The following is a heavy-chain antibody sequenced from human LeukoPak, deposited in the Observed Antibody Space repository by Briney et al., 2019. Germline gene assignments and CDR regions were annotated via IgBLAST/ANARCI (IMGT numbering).Heavy chain of an antibody. CDR1: GFTFSSYG. J-gene: IGHJ5*02. D-gene: IGHD3-10*01. CDR2: IRYDGSNK. CDR3: ARDLGTGYYGSGSYTGPNWFDP. V-gene: IGHV3-30*02. Sequence: GGSLRLSCAASGFTFSSYGMHWVRQAPGKGLEWVAFIRYDGSNKYYADSVKGRFTISRDNSKNTLYLQMNSLRAEDTAVYYCARDLGTGYYGSGSYTGPNWFDPWGQGTLVTVSS.